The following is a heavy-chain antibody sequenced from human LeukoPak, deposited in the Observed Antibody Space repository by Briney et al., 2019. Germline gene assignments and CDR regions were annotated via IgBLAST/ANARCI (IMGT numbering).Heavy chain of an antibody. V-gene: IGHV1-8*01. CDR3: ARGLFYPRFWPYYYYYYMDV. CDR2: MNPNSGNT. CDR1: GYTFTSYD. D-gene: IGHD3-3*01. J-gene: IGHJ6*03. Sequence: ASVKVSCKASGYTFTSYDINWVRQGTGQGLEWMGWMNPNSGNTGYAQKFQGRVTMTRNTSISTAYMELSSLRSEDTAVYYCARGLFYPRFWPYYYYYYMDVWGKGTTVTVSS.